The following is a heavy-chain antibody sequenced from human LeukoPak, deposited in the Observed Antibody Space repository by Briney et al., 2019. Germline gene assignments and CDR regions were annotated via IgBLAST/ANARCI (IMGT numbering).Heavy chain of an antibody. CDR1: GCTFSDAW. D-gene: IGHD3-10*01. CDR2: IKSKTDGGTT. J-gene: IGHJ2*01. CDR3: TTGVHTGSRRYFDL. V-gene: IGHV3-15*01. Sequence: PGGSLRLSCAASGCTFSDAWLSWVRQTPEKGLEWVGRIKSKTDGGTTDYAAPVKGRFTISRDDSENPLHLQMNSLKSEDTPVYYCTTGVHTGSRRYFDLWGRGNLVTVSS.